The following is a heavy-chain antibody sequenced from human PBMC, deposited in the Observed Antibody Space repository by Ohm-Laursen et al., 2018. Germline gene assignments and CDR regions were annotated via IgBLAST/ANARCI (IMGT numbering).Heavy chain of an antibody. Sequence: SVKVSCNASGGTFSSYAISWVRQAPGQGLEWMGWINPSSGVTNYAQKFQGRVTVTRDTSISTAYMGLTRLRSDDTAVYYCAITLIYFYSMDVWGQGTTVTVSS. J-gene: IGHJ6*02. CDR1: GGTFSSYA. V-gene: IGHV1-2*02. CDR3: AITLIYFYSMDV. D-gene: IGHD3-22*01. CDR2: INPSSGVT.